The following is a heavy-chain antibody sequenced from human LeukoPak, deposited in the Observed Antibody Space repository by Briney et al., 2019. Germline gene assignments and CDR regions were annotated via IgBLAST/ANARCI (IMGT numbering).Heavy chain of an antibody. Sequence: SETLSLTCAVYGGSFSGYYWSWIRQPPGKGLEWIGEINHSGSTNYDPSLKSRVTISVDTSKNQFSLKLSSVTAADTAVYYCARGGGYYYGSGSNDYWGQGTLVTVSS. CDR1: GGSFSGYY. CDR2: INHSGST. D-gene: IGHD3-10*01. J-gene: IGHJ4*02. V-gene: IGHV4-34*01. CDR3: ARGGGYYYGSGSNDY.